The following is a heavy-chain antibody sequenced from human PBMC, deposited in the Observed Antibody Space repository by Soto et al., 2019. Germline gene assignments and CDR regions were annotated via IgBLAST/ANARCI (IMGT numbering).Heavy chain of an antibody. CDR2: IWYDGSNK. J-gene: IGHJ4*02. CDR3: ARGTLRWLLGY. D-gene: IGHD2-21*02. Sequence: SLRLSCAASGFTFSSYGMHWVRQAPGKGLEWVAVIWYDGSNKYYADSVKGRFTISRDNSKNTLYLQMNSLRAEDTAVYYCARGTLRWLLGYWGQGTLVTVSS. CDR1: GFTFSSYG. V-gene: IGHV3-33*01.